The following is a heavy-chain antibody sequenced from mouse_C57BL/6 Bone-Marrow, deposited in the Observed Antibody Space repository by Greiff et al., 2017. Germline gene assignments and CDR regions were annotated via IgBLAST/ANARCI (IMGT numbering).Heavy chain of an antibody. CDR3: ARDVGDYDGGYFDV. CDR2: SKNKANDYTT. Sequence: EVKLVESGGGLVQSGRSLRLSCATSGFTFSDFYMEWVRQAPGKGLEWIAASKNKANDYTTEYSASVKGRFIVSRDTSQSILYLQMNALRAEDTAIYYCARDVGDYDGGYFDVWAQGPRSPSPQ. J-gene: IGHJ1*03. CDR1: GFTFSDFY. D-gene: IGHD2-4*01. V-gene: IGHV7-1*01.